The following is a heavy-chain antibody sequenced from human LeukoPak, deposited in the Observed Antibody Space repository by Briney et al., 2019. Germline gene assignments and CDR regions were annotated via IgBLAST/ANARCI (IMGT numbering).Heavy chain of an antibody. CDR3: ASLAVAGLSEGY. Sequence: SETLSLTCPVSGGSISSDSYYWAWIRQPPGKGLEWIASIYYSGSTYYNPSLKSRVTISVDTSGNQFSLKLSSVTAADTAVYYCASLAVAGLSEGYWGQGTLVIVSS. CDR1: GGSISSDSYY. V-gene: IGHV4-39*01. CDR2: IYYSGST. D-gene: IGHD6-19*01. J-gene: IGHJ4*02.